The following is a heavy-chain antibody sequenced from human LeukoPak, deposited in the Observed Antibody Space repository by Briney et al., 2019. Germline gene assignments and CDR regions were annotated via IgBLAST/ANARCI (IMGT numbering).Heavy chain of an antibody. CDR1: GFTFDDYA. CDR2: ISWNSGSI. CDR3: AKDSAGYFEPRENAFDI. J-gene: IGHJ3*02. Sequence: PGRSLRLSCAASGFTFDDYAMHWVRQAPGKGLEWVSGISWNSGSIGYADSVKGRFTISRDNAKNSLYLQMNSLRAEDTALYYCAKDSAGYFEPRENAFDIWGQGTMVTVSS. V-gene: IGHV3-9*01. D-gene: IGHD3-3*01.